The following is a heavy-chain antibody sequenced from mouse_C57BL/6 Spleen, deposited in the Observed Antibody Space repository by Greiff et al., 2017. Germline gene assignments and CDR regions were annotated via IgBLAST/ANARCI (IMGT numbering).Heavy chain of an antibody. J-gene: IGHJ2*01. CDR3: ARDTSSGYLSDLDY. V-gene: IGHV5-4*01. Sequence: EVQRVESGGGLVKPGGSLKLSCAASGFTFSSYAMYWVRQTPEKRLEWVATISAGGSYTYYPDNVKGRFTISRDHARNDLYLQRSQLNAEDTVMYYCARDTSSGYLSDLDYGGQGTTLTVAS. CDR2: ISAGGSYT. CDR1: GFTFSSYA. D-gene: IGHD3-2*02.